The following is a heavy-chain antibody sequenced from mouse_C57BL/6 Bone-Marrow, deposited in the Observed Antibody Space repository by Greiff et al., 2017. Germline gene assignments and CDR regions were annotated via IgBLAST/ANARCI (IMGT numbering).Heavy chain of an antibody. Sequence: QVQLQQSGAELVRPGSSVKLSCKASGYTFTSYWMHWVKQRPIQGLEWIGNIDPSDSETHYNQKFKDKATLTVDKSSSTAYMQLSSLTSEDSAVYYCARASITTVVAPMDYWGQGTSVTVSS. CDR3: ARASITTVVAPMDY. D-gene: IGHD1-1*01. V-gene: IGHV1-52*01. CDR1: GYTFTSYW. J-gene: IGHJ4*01. CDR2: IDPSDSET.